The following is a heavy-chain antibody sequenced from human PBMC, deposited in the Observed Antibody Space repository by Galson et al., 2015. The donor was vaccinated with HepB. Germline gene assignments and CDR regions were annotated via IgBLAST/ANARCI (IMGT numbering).Heavy chain of an antibody. V-gene: IGHV3-21*01. Sequence: SLRLSCAASGFTFSSYSMNWVRQAPGKGLEWVSSISSSSSYIYYADSVKGRFTISRDNAKNSLYLQMNSLRAEDTAVYYCASLAYCGGDCYSPYYFDYWGQGTLVTVSS. CDR1: GFTFSSYS. D-gene: IGHD2-21*02. CDR3: ASLAYCGGDCYSPYYFDY. CDR2: ISSSSSYI. J-gene: IGHJ4*02.